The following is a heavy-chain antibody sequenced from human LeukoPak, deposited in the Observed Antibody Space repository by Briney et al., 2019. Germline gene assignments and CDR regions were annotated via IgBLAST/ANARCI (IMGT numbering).Heavy chain of an antibody. CDR2: IYYSGST. CDR3: ARERYCSGGSCYYYFDY. Sequence: SQTLSLTCTVSGGSISSGDYYWSWIRQPPGKGLEWIGYIYYSGSTYYNPSLKSRVTISVDTSKNQFSLKLSSVTAADTAVYYCARERYCSGGSCYYYFDYWGQGTLVTVSS. D-gene: IGHD2-15*01. CDR1: GGSISSGDYY. V-gene: IGHV4-30-4*08. J-gene: IGHJ4*02.